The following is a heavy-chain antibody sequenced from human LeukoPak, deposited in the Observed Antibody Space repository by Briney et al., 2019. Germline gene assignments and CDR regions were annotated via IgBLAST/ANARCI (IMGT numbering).Heavy chain of an antibody. J-gene: IGHJ4*02. CDR3: AKAGKAATITVYFDY. V-gene: IGHV3-23*01. Sequence: AGGSLRLSCAASGFTFSSYAMSWVRQAPGKGLEWVSAISGSGGSTYYADPVKGRFTISRDNSKNTLYLQMNSLRAEDTAVYYCAKAGKAATITVYFDYWGQGTLVTVSS. CDR2: ISGSGGST. D-gene: IGHD5-12*01. CDR1: GFTFSSYA.